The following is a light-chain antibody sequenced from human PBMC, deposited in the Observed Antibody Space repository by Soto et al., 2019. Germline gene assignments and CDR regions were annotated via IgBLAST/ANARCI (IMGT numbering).Light chain of an antibody. V-gene: IGLV2-23*01. CDR3: CSYAGSSTLV. J-gene: IGLJ2*01. CDR1: ISDI. Sequence: QSALTQPASVAGSAGQSVTLSCTGTISDIVSWYQQHPGKAPKLVIYEGSKRPSGVSNRCSGSKSGNTASLTISGLQAEDEADYYCCSYAGSSTLVFGGGTKLTVL. CDR2: EGS.